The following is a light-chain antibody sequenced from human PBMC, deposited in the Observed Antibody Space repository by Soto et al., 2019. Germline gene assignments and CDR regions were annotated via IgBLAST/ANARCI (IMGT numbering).Light chain of an antibody. Sequence: QSVLTQPPSASGTPRQRVTISCSGSSSNIGSNFVYWYQQFPGTAPKLLIYRNNQRPSGVPDRFSGSKSGTSASLAISGLPSEDEADYYCAAWDDSLSGWVFGGGTQLAGL. CDR1: SSNIGSNF. V-gene: IGLV1-47*01. J-gene: IGLJ3*02. CDR2: RNN. CDR3: AAWDDSLSGWV.